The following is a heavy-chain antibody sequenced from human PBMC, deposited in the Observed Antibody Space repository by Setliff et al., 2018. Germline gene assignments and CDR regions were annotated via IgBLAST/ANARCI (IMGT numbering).Heavy chain of an antibody. CDR2: VLVDGST. D-gene: IGHD3-3*01. Sequence: PSETLSLTCTVSGDSISTYYWSWIRRPAGKGLEWIGRVLVDGSTNYNPSLKSRVTMSVDTSKNQFSLKLTSVTAADTAIYYCARMGGFLYMDVWGKGTTVTSP. J-gene: IGHJ6*03. CDR1: GDSISTYY. CDR3: ARMGGFLYMDV. V-gene: IGHV4-4*07.